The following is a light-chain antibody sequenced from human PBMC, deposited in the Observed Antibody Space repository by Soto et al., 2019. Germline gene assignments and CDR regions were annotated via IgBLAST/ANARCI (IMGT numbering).Light chain of an antibody. J-gene: IGKJ2*01. V-gene: IGKV1-12*01. CDR3: QQYISFPLT. CDR2: AAS. CDR1: QGLVSW. Sequence: DIQVTQSPSTVSASVGDRVTITCRASQGLVSWLAWYQQKPGKAPKLLIYAASSFQSGVPSRFSGSGSGTDFTLTISILQPDDFATYYCQQYISFPLTFGGGTKLEI.